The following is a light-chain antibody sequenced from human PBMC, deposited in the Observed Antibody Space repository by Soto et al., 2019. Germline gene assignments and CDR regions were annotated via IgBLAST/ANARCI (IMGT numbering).Light chain of an antibody. CDR3: QQSYSTPRLT. Sequence: DIQMTQSPSSLSASVGDRVTITCRSSQSISIYLNWYQQKPGKAPKFLIYAASSLQSGVPSRFSGSGSWTDFTLTISSLQPEDFATYYCQQSYSTPRLTFGGGTKVEIK. V-gene: IGKV1-39*01. CDR1: QSISIY. CDR2: AAS. J-gene: IGKJ4*01.